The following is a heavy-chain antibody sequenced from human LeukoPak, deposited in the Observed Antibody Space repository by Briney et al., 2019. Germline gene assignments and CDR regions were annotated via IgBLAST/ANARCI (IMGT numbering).Heavy chain of an antibody. D-gene: IGHD1-26*01. CDR3: ARDPYSGNLGPTYYYYMDV. CDR1: GFTFSTYN. J-gene: IGHJ6*03. CDR2: ITTSSAYI. Sequence: GGSLRFSCAASGFTFSTYNMNWVRQAPGKGLEWVSAITTSSAYIYYADSVRGRFTISRDNAKNSLYLQMNSLRDDDTAVYYCARDPYSGNLGPTYYYYMDVWGKGTTVTVSS. V-gene: IGHV3-21*01.